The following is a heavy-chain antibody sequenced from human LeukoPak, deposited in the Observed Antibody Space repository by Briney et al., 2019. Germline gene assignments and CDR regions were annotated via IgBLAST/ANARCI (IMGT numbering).Heavy chain of an antibody. D-gene: IGHD3-22*01. CDR3: ARAIPYDSSGYFFDY. CDR1: GYTFTGYD. V-gene: IGHV1-8*01. J-gene: IGHJ4*02. Sequence: ASVKVSCKASGYTFTGYDTNWVRQATGQGLEWMGWMNPNSGNTGYAQKFQGRVTMTRNTSISTAYMELSSLRSEDTAVYYCARAIPYDSSGYFFDYWGQGVLVTVSS. CDR2: MNPNSGNT.